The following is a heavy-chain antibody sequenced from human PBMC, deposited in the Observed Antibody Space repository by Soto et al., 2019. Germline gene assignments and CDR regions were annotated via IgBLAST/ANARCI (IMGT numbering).Heavy chain of an antibody. D-gene: IGHD3-16*02. CDR3: ARATGGVIRSFDY. J-gene: IGHJ4*02. CDR1: GGSISSYY. CDR2: SYYSGGT. V-gene: IGHV4-59*01. Sequence: SETLSLTCTVSGGSISSYYWSWIRQPPGKGLEWIGYSYYSGGTNYNPSLKSRVTISVDTSKNQFSLKLSSVTGADKAVYYCARATGGVIRSFDYWGQGTLVTVA.